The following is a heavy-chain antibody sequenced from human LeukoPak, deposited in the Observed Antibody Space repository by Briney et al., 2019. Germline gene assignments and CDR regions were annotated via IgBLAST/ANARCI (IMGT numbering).Heavy chain of an antibody. D-gene: IGHD5-24*01. CDR2: ISHDGSNK. J-gene: IGHJ3*02. Sequence: PGRSLRLSCAASGFPFSNYGMHWVRQAPGKGLEWVAIISHDGSNKYYADSVKGRFTISRDNSKNTLYLQMNSLRTEDTAVYYCANAPDGYNYGRAAFDIWGQGTMVTVSS. V-gene: IGHV3-30*18. CDR3: ANAPDGYNYGRAAFDI. CDR1: GFPFSNYG.